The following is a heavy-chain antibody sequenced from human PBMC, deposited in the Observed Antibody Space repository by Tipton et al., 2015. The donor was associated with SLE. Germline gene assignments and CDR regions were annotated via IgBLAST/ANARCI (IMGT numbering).Heavy chain of an antibody. D-gene: IGHD2/OR15-2a*01. V-gene: IGHV3-7*01. Sequence: SLRLSCEASGSTFSTYYMSWIRQAPGKGLEWVAHMKQDGSEKYYVDSMKGRCTISRDNAQNSLYLQMSSLRVEDTAVYYCVLWAYGNYWGQGTLVTVSS. CDR2: MKQDGSEK. CDR3: VLWAYGNY. J-gene: IGHJ4*02. CDR1: GSTFSTYY.